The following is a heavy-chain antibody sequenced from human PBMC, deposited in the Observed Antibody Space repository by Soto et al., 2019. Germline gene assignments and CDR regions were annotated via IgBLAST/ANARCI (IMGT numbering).Heavy chain of an antibody. D-gene: IGHD3-16*01. V-gene: IGHV3-21*01. J-gene: IGHJ3*02. CDR3: ARDRGGDLKAFDI. CDR1: GFTFSSYT. Sequence: EVQLVESGGGLVKPGGSLRLSCAAFGFTFSSYTMNWVRQAPGKGLEWVSSISSSSSYIYYADSVKGRFTISRDNAKTPLNLQMNSLRAEETALYSCARDRGGDLKAFDIWGQGTMVTVSS. CDR2: ISSSSSYI.